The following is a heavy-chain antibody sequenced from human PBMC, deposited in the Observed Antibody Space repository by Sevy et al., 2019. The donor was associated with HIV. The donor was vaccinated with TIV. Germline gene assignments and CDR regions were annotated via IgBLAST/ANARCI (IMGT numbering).Heavy chain of an antibody. CDR1: GFSFDSYG. V-gene: IGHV3-23*01. J-gene: IGHJ6*03. CDR2: ISGSGTRT. Sequence: GGSLRLSCAVSGFSFDSYGMTWVRQAPGKGLEWVSGISGSGTRTYYADSVKGRFSISRDNSKNRLYLQMNSLRSEDYSKARFERFKDNFKEERYMEIDGLVGGGTGMNYCAEGGGGHYDPDEIGYYFYYYNMDVWGKGTTVTVSS. D-gene: IGHD4-4*01. CDR3: ERFKDNFKEERYMEIDGLVGGGTGMNYCAEGGGGHYDPDEIGYYFYYYNMDV.